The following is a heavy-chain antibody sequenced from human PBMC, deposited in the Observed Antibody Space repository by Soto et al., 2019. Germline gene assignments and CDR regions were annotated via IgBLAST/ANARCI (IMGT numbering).Heavy chain of an antibody. Sequence: ASGKGSCKASGYMFTNFAMNWVRQAPGQRLEWMGWINAGNGNTYYSQKLQGKVAFTRDTSASTVYMELSSLRSEDTAIYYCARQSSITFDHWGQGTLVTVSS. V-gene: IGHV1-3*01. CDR3: ARQSSITFDH. J-gene: IGHJ4*02. CDR2: INAGNGNT. CDR1: GYMFTNFA. D-gene: IGHD1-20*01.